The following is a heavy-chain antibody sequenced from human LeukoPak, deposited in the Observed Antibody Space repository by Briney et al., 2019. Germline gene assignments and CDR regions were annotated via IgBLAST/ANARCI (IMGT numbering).Heavy chain of an antibody. CDR3: VKRYCSTSSCSLGFVY. D-gene: IGHD2-2*01. CDR2: ITSNGGST. CDR1: GFTFSSYA. V-gene: IGHV3-64D*06. J-gene: IGHJ4*02. Sequence: GGSLRLSCSASGFTFSSYAMHWVRQAPGKGLEYVSAITSNGGSTYSADSVKGRFTISRDNSKNTLYLQMTSLRAEDTAVYYCVKRYCSTSSCSLGFVYWGQGTLVTVSS.